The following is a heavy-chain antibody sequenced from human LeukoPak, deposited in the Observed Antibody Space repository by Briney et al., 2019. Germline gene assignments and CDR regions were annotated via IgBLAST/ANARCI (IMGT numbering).Heavy chain of an antibody. D-gene: IGHD3-10*01. CDR2: IKQDGSEK. CDR3: ARAVWFGELFHFDY. Sequence: PGGSLRLSCAASGFTFSSYWMSWVRQAPGKGLEWVANIKQDGSEKYYVDSVKGRFTISRDNAKNSLYPQMNSLRAEDTAVYYCARAVWFGELFHFDYWGQGTLVTVSS. CDR1: GFTFSSYW. J-gene: IGHJ4*02. V-gene: IGHV3-7*01.